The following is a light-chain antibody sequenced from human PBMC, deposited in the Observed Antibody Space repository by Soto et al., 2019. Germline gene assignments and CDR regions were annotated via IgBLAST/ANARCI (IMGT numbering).Light chain of an antibody. V-gene: IGLV1-47*01. CDR2: RNN. Sequence: QSVLTQPPSASGTPGQRVTISCSGSSSNIGPNYVYWYQQLPGTAPTLVIYRNNQRPSGVPDRFSGSKSGTSASLALSGLRSEDEADYYCAAWDDTLTGLVFGGGTKLTVL. CDR3: AAWDDTLTGLV. J-gene: IGLJ2*01. CDR1: SSNIGPNY.